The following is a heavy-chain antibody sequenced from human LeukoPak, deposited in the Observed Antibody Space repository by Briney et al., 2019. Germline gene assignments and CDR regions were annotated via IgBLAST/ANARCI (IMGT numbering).Heavy chain of an antibody. Sequence: GGSLRLSCTASGFTFGDYAMSWVRQAPGKGLEWVGFIRSKAYGGTTEYAASVKGRFTISRDDSKSIAYLQMNSLKTEDTAVYYCTGSYYSGMFAFDIWGQGTMVTVSS. CDR1: GFTFGDYA. J-gene: IGHJ3*02. D-gene: IGHD1-26*01. V-gene: IGHV3-49*04. CDR2: IRSKAYGGTT. CDR3: TGSYYSGMFAFDI.